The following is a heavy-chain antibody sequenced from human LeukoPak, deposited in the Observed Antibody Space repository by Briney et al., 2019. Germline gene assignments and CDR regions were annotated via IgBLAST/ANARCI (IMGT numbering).Heavy chain of an antibody. Sequence: GGSLRLSCAASGFTFSSYSMNWVRQAPGKGLEWVSSISSSSSYIYYADSVKGRFTISRDNAKNSLYLKMNSLRAEDTAVYYWARDLALWVGEGYYYMVVWGKGTTVTVSS. D-gene: IGHD3-10*01. CDR3: ARDLALWVGEGYYYMVV. CDR1: GFTFSSYS. CDR2: ISSSSSYI. J-gene: IGHJ6*03. V-gene: IGHV3-21*01.